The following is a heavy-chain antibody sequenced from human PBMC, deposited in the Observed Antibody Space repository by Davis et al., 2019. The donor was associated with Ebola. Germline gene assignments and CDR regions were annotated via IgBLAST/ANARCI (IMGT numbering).Heavy chain of an antibody. CDR3: AIKVGATNFDY. D-gene: IGHD1-26*01. CDR1: GASIRSHY. CDR2: IYYTGTT. J-gene: IGHJ4*02. V-gene: IGHV4-59*08. Sequence: SETLSLTCTVSGASIRSHYWSWIRQPPGRGLEWMGYIYYTGTTNFNPFLKSRVTLSVHTSENKFSLKLSSVTAADTAVYYCAIKVGATNFDYWGQGTLVTVSS.